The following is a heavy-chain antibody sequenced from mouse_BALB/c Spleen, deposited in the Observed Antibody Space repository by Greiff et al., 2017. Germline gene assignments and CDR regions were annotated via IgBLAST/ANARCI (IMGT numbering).Heavy chain of an antibody. D-gene: IGHD3-2*02. J-gene: IGHJ4*01. CDR1: GYTFTSYW. Sequence: QVQLQQPGAELVKPGASVKLSCKASGYTFTSYWMHWVKQRPGQGLEWIGEINPSNGRTNYNEKFKSKATLTVDKSSSTAYMQLSSLTSEDSAVYYCAPRLGYAMDYWGQGTSVTVSS. CDR2: INPSNGRT. V-gene: IGHV1S81*02. CDR3: APRLGYAMDY.